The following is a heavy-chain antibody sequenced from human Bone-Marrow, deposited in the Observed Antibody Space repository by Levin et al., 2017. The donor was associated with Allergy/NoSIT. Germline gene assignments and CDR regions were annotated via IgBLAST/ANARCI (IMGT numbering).Heavy chain of an antibody. J-gene: IGHJ6*02. CDR1: GGTFGSSS. CDR2: IIPIYGTS. Sequence: ASVKVSCKASGGTFGSSSISWVRQAPGQGLEWMGGIIPIYGTSKYAQKFQVRITIIADESTGTAYMELSGLTSDDTAVYYCATTTGTTRGRGGHYCYGLDAWGQGTTVTVSS. D-gene: IGHD1-1*01. CDR3: ATTTGTTRGRGGHYCYGLDA. V-gene: IGHV1-69*13.